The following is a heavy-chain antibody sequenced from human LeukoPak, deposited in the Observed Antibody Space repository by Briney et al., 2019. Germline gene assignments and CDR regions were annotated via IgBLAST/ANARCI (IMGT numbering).Heavy chain of an antibody. J-gene: IGHJ3*02. CDR3: ARAYWGYYDSPDAFDI. D-gene: IGHD3-22*01. CDR2: ISSSSSTI. Sequence: PGGSLRLSCAASGFTFSSYSMNWGRQAPAQGLEWVSYISSSSSTIYYADSVKGRFTISRDNAKNSLYLQMNSLRDEDTAVYYCARAYWGYYDSPDAFDIWGQGTMVTVSS. CDR1: GFTFSSYS. V-gene: IGHV3-48*02.